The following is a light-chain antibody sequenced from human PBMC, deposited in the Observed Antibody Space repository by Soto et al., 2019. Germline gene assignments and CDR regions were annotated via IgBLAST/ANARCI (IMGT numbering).Light chain of an antibody. V-gene: IGLV1-44*01. J-gene: IGLJ1*01. CDR2: SNN. CDR3: AAWDDSLNAL. Sequence: QSVLTQPPSASGTPGQRVTISCSGSGSNIGSNAVNWYQQLPGAAPKLLIYSNNQRPSGVPDRFSGSKSGTSASLAISGLQPEDEADYYCAAWDDSLNALFGTGTKLTVL. CDR1: GSNIGSNA.